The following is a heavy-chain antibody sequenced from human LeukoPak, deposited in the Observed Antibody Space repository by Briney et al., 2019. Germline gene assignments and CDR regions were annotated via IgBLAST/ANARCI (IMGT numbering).Heavy chain of an antibody. CDR3: ARDYYDSSGYYPGGD. Sequence: GGSLRLSCAASGFTFSSYAMHWVRQAPGKGLEWVAVISYDGSNKYYADSVKGRFTISRDNSKNTLYLQMNSLRAEDTAVYYCARDYYDSSGYYPGGDWGQGTLVTVSS. J-gene: IGHJ4*02. V-gene: IGHV3-30*04. D-gene: IGHD3-22*01. CDR2: ISYDGSNK. CDR1: GFTFSSYA.